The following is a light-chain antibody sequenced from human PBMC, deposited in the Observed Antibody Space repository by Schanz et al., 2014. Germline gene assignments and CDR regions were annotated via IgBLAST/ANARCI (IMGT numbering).Light chain of an antibody. CDR2: AAS. CDR1: QGLSNY. Sequence: DIQMTQSPSSLSASVGDRVTITCRASQGLSNYLAWYQQKPGKVPKLLIYAASTLQSGVPSRFSGSGSGTDFTLTISSLQPEDVAVYYCQQYGSSPLTFGGGTKVEIK. J-gene: IGKJ4*01. V-gene: IGKV1-27*01. CDR3: QQYGSSPLT.